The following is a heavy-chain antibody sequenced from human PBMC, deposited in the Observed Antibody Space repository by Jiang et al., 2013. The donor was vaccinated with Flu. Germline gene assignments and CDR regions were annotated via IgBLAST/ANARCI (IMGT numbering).Heavy chain of an antibody. CDR1: GGSISSSSYY. V-gene: IGHV4-39*01. J-gene: IGHJ4*02. D-gene: IGHD6-19*01. CDR2: TYYSGST. Sequence: GPGLVKPSETLSLTCTVSGGSISSSSYYWGWIRQPPGKGLEWIGSTYYSGSTYYNPSLKSRVTISVDTSKNQFSLKLSSVTAADTAVYYCARHLAEVDSGWYYFDYWGQGTLVTVSS. CDR3: ARHLAEVDSGWYYFDY.